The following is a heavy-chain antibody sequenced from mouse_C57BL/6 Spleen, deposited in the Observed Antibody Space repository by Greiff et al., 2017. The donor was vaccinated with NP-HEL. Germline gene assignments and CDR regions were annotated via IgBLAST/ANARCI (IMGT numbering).Heavy chain of an antibody. CDR3: ARQDSDY. CDR2: ISNGGGST. Sequence: EVKLMESGGGLVQPGGSLKLSCAASGFTFSDYYMYWVRQTPEKRLEWVAYISNGGGSTYYPDTVKGRFTISRDNAKNTLYLQMSRLKSEDTAMYYCARQDSDYWGQGTTLTVSS. V-gene: IGHV5-12*01. CDR1: GFTFSDYY. J-gene: IGHJ2*01.